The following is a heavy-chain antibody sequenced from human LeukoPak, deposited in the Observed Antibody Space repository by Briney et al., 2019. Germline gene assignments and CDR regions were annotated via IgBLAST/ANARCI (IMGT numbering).Heavy chain of an antibody. J-gene: IGHJ6*02. Sequence: ASVKVSCKASGYTFTSYAMNWVRQAPGQGLEWMGWINTNTGNPTYAQGFTGRFVFSLDTSVSTAYLQISSLKAEDTAVYYCARANCGGDCYSFYYYYGMDVWGQGTTVTVSS. D-gene: IGHD2-21*02. CDR2: INTNTGNP. V-gene: IGHV7-4-1*02. CDR3: ARANCGGDCYSFYYYYGMDV. CDR1: GYTFTSYA.